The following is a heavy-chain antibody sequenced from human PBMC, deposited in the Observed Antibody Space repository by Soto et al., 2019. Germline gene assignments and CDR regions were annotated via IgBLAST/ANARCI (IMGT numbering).Heavy chain of an antibody. CDR2: IYYSGST. CDR3: ARLSSGSYYWFDP. D-gene: IGHD1-26*01. J-gene: IGHJ5*02. V-gene: IGHV4-39*01. Sequence: SETLSLTCTVSGGSISSSSYYWGWIRQPPGKGLEWIGSIYYSGSTYYNPSLKSRVTISVDTSKNQFSLKLSSVTAADTAVYYCARLSSGSYYWFDPWGQGTQVTVSS. CDR1: GGSISSSSYY.